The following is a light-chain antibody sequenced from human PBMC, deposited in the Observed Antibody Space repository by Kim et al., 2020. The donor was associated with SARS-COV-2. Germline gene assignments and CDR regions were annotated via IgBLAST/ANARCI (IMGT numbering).Light chain of an antibody. CDR3: QQSYSTPWT. CDR1: QSINSY. V-gene: IGKV1-39*01. Sequence: ASVGDRVTITCRASQSINSYLNWYQHKPGKAPKVLIYATSILQSGVPSRFCGSGSGTDFTLTISSLQPEDFATYYCQQSYSTPWTFGQGTKVDIK. J-gene: IGKJ1*01. CDR2: ATS.